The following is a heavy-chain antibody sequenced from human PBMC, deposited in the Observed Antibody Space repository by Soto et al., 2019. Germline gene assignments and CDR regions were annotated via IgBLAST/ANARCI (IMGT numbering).Heavy chain of an antibody. CDR2: IIPIFGTA. CDR1: GGTFSSYA. J-gene: IGHJ3*02. Sequence: GPSVKVSCKASGGTFSSYAISWVRQAPGQGLEWMGGIIPIFGTANYAQKFQGRVTITADESTSTAYMELSSLRSEDTAVYYCARVWVAAADAFDIWGQGTMVTVSS. D-gene: IGHD6-25*01. CDR3: ARVWVAAADAFDI. V-gene: IGHV1-69*13.